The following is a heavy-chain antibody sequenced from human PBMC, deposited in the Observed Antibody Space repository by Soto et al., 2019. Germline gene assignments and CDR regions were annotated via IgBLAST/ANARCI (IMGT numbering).Heavy chain of an antibody. CDR3: ARDRIIAAAGTPYYYGMDV. J-gene: IGHJ6*02. D-gene: IGHD6-13*01. V-gene: IGHV3-66*01. Sequence: VQLVESGGGLVQPGGSLRLSCAASGFTVSSNYMSWVRQAPGKGLEWVSVIYSGGSTYYADSVKGRFTISRDNSKNTLYLQMNSLRAEDTAVYYCARDRIIAAAGTPYYYGMDVWGQGTTVTVSS. CDR1: GFTVSSNY. CDR2: IYSGGST.